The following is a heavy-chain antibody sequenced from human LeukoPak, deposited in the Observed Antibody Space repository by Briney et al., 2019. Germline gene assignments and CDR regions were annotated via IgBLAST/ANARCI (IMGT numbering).Heavy chain of an antibody. V-gene: IGHV1-69*04. CDR1: GGTFSSYA. J-gene: IGHJ1*01. CDR2: IIPILGIA. Sequence: ASVKASCKASGGTFSSYAISWVRQAPGQGLEWMGRIIPILGIANYAQKFQGRVTITADKSTSTAYMELSSLRSEDTAVYYCARGLGYCSGGSCYWGYFQHWGQGTLVTVSS. D-gene: IGHD2-15*01. CDR3: ARGLGYCSGGSCYWGYFQH.